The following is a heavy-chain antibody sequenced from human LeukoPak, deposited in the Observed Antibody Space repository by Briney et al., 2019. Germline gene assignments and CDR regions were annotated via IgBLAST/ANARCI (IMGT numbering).Heavy chain of an antibody. V-gene: IGHV3-74*01. CDR2: INTDGSST. CDR1: GFTFSSYW. Sequence: GSLRLSCAASGFTFSSYWMHWVRQAPGKGLVWVSRINTDGSSTSYADSVKGRLTISRDNAKNTLYLQMNSLRAEGTAVYYCARDFDYDSSGYYFDYWGQGTLVTVSS. J-gene: IGHJ4*02. CDR3: ARDFDYDSSGYYFDY. D-gene: IGHD3-22*01.